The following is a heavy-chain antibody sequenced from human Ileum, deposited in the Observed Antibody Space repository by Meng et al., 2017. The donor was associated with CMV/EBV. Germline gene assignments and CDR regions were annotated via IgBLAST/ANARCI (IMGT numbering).Heavy chain of an antibody. J-gene: IGHJ4*02. CDR3: ARGIDY. Sequence: VQVVQFGAEVKESGASVKVSCQASGYTFGSQDFTWVRQAPGQGLEWMGWINSYNGDTNYAQKFQGRVTMTTDTSTSTAYMELNSLKSDDTAVYYCARGIDYWGQGTLVTVSS. CDR2: INSYNGDT. V-gene: IGHV1-18*01. CDR1: GYTFGSQD.